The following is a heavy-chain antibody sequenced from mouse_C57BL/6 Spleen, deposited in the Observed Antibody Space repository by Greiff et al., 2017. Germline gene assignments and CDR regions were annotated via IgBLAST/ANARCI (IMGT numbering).Heavy chain of an antibody. D-gene: IGHD2-1*01. Sequence: EVQGVESGPGLAKPSQTLSLTCSVTGYSITSDYWNWLRKFPGKKLEYMGYISYSGSTYYNPSLKSRISITRDTSKNQYYLQLNSVTTEDTATYYCARLCNYGAMDDWGQGTSVTVSS. CDR3: ARLCNYGAMDD. CDR2: ISYSGST. J-gene: IGHJ4*01. V-gene: IGHV3-8*01. CDR1: GYSITSDY.